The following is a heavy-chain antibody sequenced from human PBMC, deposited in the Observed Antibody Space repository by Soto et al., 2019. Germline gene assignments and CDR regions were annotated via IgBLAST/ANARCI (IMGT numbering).Heavy chain of an antibody. CDR3: ARDVGSGWFDN. CDR1: GFTFSSHW. J-gene: IGHJ4*02. D-gene: IGHD6-19*01. Sequence: EVQLVESGGGLVQPGGSLRLSCEGSGFTFSSHWMSWVRQAPGKGLEWVANIKRDGSEKNHVDSVKGRFTISRDNARNSLYLQMNSLRGEDTAVYYCARDVGSGWFDNWGQGTLVTVSS. CDR2: IKRDGSEK. V-gene: IGHV3-7*05.